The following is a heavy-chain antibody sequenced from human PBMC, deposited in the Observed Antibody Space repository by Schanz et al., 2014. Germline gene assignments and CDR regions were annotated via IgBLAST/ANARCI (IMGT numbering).Heavy chain of an antibody. D-gene: IGHD6-13*01. Sequence: EVQLAESGGGLVQPGGSLRLSCAASGFTFSGFWMTWVRQAPGKGLEWVANIKHDGSVKDYVDSVEGRFTISRDNAKRSLFRQMNSLRVEDTAVYFCVSQTGSPNYWGQGTLVTVSS. CDR2: IKHDGSVK. V-gene: IGHV3-7*01. J-gene: IGHJ4*02. CDR1: GFTFSGFW. CDR3: VSQTGSPNY.